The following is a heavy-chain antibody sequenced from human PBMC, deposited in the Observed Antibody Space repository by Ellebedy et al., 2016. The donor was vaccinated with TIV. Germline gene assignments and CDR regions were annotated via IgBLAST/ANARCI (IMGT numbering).Heavy chain of an antibody. CDR3: SRETYNDVDLNLWGIFDM. CDR2: INRAGGT. CDR1: GFNVTINY. V-gene: IGHV3-66*01. D-gene: IGHD1-1*01. Sequence: GGSLRLSCAASGFNVTINYMSWVRQAPGKGLEWVSVINRAGGTYYADSLKGRFTISRDISKNTVFLQIKSLRAEDTAVYYCSRETYNDVDLNLWGIFDMWGQGTLVTVSS. J-gene: IGHJ3*02.